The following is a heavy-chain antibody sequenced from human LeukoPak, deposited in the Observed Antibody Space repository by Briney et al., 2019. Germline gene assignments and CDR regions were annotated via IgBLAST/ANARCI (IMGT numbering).Heavy chain of an antibody. Sequence: PSETLSLTCTVSGGSICSYYWSWIRQPAGKGLEWIGRIYTSGSTNYNPSLKSRVTMSVDTSKNQFSLKLSSVTAADTAVYYCARVIRGGYSYYFDYWGQGTLVTVSS. CDR1: GGSICSYY. V-gene: IGHV4-4*07. CDR3: ARVIRGGYSYYFDY. D-gene: IGHD3-10*01. CDR2: IYTSGST. J-gene: IGHJ4*02.